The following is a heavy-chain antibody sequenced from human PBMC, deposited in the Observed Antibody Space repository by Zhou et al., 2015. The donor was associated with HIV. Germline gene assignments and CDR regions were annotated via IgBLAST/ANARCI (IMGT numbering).Heavy chain of an antibody. D-gene: IGHD3-22*01. CDR2: IIPVLGTT. CDR3: AKSSADSDYAFDT. J-gene: IGHJ3*02. CDR1: GGTFSSYG. V-gene: IGHV1-69*06. Sequence: QVQLVQSGAEVKKPGSSVKVSCKASGGTFSSYGISWVRKAPGQGLEWMGGIIPVLGTTHYAQRFQGRVSITADRSTSTAYMELRSLRYEDAAVYYCAKSSADSDYAFDTWGQGTQVVVSS.